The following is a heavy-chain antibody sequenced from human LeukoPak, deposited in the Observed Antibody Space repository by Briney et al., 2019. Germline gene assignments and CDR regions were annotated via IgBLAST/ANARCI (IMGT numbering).Heavy chain of an antibody. J-gene: IGHJ6*02. CDR3: AGNTGGIYYYYYGMDV. D-gene: IGHD1-26*01. CDR1: GYSFTSYW. V-gene: IGHV5-10-1*01. Sequence: GESLRISCKGSGYSFTSYWISWVRQMPGKGLEWMGRIDPSDSYTNYSPSFQGHVTISADKSISTAYLQWSSLKASDTAMYYRAGNTGGIYYYYYGMDVWGQGTTVTVSS. CDR2: IDPSDSYT.